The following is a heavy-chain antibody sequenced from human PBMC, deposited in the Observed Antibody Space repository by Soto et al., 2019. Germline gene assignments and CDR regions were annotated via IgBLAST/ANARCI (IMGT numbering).Heavy chain of an antibody. J-gene: IGHJ6*02. V-gene: IGHV6-1*01. CDR2: TYYRSKWYN. D-gene: IGHD1-7*01. Sequence: SQTLTLTCAISGDSVSSNRAAWNWIRQSPSRGLEWLGRTYYRSKWYNDYAVSVKSRITINPDTSKNQFSLQLNSVTPEDTAVYYCARGGDWNYGYYYYGMDVWGQGTTVTVSS. CDR3: ARGGDWNYGYYYYGMDV. CDR1: GDSVSSNRAA.